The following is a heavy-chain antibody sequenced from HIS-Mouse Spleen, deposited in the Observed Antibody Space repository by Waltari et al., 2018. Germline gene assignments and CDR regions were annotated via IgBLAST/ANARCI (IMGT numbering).Heavy chain of an antibody. Sequence: QLQLQESGPGLVKPSETLSLTCTVSGGSISSSSYYWGWIRQPPGKGLEWIGSIYYRGHTYNNPSLKSRVTISVDTSKTQFSLKLSSVTAADTAVYYCARLVLGENYYGSGGADVGYYFDYWGQGTLVTVSS. J-gene: IGHJ4*02. CDR3: ARLVLGENYYGSGGADVGYYFDY. V-gene: IGHV4-39*07. CDR1: GGSISSSSYY. D-gene: IGHD3-10*01. CDR2: IYYRGHT.